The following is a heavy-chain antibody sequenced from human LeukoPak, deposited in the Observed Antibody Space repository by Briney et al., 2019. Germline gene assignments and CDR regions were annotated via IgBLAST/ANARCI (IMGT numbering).Heavy chain of an antibody. D-gene: IGHD3-10*01. CDR1: GGSISSGGYY. CDR2: IYYSGGT. CDR3: AGRPRWFGDLAIDY. Sequence: SETLSLTCTVSGGSISSGGYYWSWIRQPPGKGLEWIGYIYYSGGTYYNPSLKSRVTISVDTSKNQFSLKLSSVTAADTAVYYCAGRPRWFGDLAIDYWGQGTLVTVSS. V-gene: IGHV4-30-4*01. J-gene: IGHJ4*02.